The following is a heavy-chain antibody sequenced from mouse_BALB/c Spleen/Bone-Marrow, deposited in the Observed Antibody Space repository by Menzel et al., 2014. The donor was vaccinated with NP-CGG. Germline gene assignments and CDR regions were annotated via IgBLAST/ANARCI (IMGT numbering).Heavy chain of an antibody. D-gene: IGHD2-3*01. J-gene: IGHJ4*01. CDR1: GYTFTSYV. Sequence: EVHLQQSGPELVKPGASVKMSCKASGYTFTSYVLHWVKQKPGQGLEWIGYINPYNDGTKSNEKFKGKATLTSDKSSSTAYMELSSLTSEDSAVYYCAREDGYYGMDCWGQGTSVTVSS. V-gene: IGHV1-14*01. CDR2: INPYNDGT. CDR3: AREDGYYGMDC.